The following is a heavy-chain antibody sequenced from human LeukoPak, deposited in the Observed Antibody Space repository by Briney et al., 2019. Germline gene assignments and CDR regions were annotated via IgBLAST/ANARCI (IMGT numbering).Heavy chain of an antibody. CDR2: ISAYNGNT. CDR1: GYSFSDYG. V-gene: IGHV1-18*01. D-gene: IGHD2-15*01. CDR3: AREGMGWRGSRNNYMDV. J-gene: IGHJ6*03. Sequence: ASVKVSCKASGYSFSDYGISWVRRAPGQGLEWTGWISAYNGNTNYAQKLQGRVTLTTDTSTSTAYMELRSLRSDDTAVYYCAREGMGWRGSRNNYMDVWGKGTTVTISS.